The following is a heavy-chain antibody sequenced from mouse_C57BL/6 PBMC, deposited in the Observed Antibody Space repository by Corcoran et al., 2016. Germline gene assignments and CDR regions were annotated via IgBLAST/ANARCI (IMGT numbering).Heavy chain of an antibody. CDR2: INPNNGGT. CDR3: ARYDYPYWYFDV. CDR1: GYTFTDYY. D-gene: IGHD2-4*01. Sequence: EVQLQQSGPELVKPGASVKISCKASGYTFTDYYMNWVKQSHGKSLEWIGDINPNNGGTSYNQKFKGKATLTVDKSSSTAYMELRSLTSEDSAVYYCARYDYPYWYFDVWGTGTTVTVSS. V-gene: IGHV1-26*01. J-gene: IGHJ1*03.